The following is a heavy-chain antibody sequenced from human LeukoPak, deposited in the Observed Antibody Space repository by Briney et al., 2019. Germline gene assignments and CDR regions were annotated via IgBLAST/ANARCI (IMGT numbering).Heavy chain of an antibody. V-gene: IGHV4-39*01. CDR1: GVSIRNSSFY. CDR2: IYNSGTT. D-gene: IGHD2-15*01. CDR3: ASLGYCSGGSCYSG. J-gene: IGHJ4*02. Sequence: TSSETLSLTCAVSGVSIRNSSFYWGWIRRPPGKGLEWIASIYNSGTTYYNPSIKSRITIFVDTSKNQVSLKLRSVTAADTAVYYCASLGYCSGGSCYSGWGQGTLVTVSS.